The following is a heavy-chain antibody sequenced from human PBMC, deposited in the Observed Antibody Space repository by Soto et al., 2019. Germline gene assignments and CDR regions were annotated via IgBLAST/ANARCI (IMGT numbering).Heavy chain of an antibody. CDR2: IIPILGIA. J-gene: IGHJ3*02. CDR1: GGTFSSYT. V-gene: IGHV1-69*02. CDR3: AAPGGGGAFDI. D-gene: IGHD3-10*01. Sequence: QVQLVQSGAEVKKPGSSVKVSCKASGGTFSSYTISWVRQAPGQGLEWMGRIIPILGIANYAQKFQGRVTITADKSTSTAYMELSSLKSEDTAVYDWAAPGGGGAFDIWGQGTMVTVSS.